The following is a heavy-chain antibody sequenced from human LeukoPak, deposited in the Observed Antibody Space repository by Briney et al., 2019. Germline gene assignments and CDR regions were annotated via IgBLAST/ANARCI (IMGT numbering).Heavy chain of an antibody. D-gene: IGHD6-19*01. CDR3: ARDSSVAEDFDY. Sequence: GASVKVSCKASGYTFTGYYMHWVRQAPGQGLEWMGWINPNSGGTNYAQKFQGRVAMTRDTSIGTAYMELSRLRSDDTAVYYCARDSSVAEDFDYWGQGTLVTVSS. V-gene: IGHV1-2*02. CDR1: GYTFTGYY. J-gene: IGHJ4*02. CDR2: INPNSGGT.